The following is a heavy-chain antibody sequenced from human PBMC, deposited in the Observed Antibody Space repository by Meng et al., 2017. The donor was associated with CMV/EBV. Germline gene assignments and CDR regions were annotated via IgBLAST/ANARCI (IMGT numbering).Heavy chain of an antibody. CDR3: ARDVRYAAAGLRTFDY. CDR2: ISAYNGNT. V-gene: IGHV1-18*01. D-gene: IGHD6-13*01. J-gene: IGHJ4*02. CDR1: GYTFTSYG. Sequence: ASVKVSCKASGYTFTSYGISWVRQAPGQGLEWMGWISAYNGNTNYAQELQGRVTMTTDTSTSTAYMELRSLRSDDTAVYYCARDVRYAAAGLRTFDYWGQGTLVTVSS.